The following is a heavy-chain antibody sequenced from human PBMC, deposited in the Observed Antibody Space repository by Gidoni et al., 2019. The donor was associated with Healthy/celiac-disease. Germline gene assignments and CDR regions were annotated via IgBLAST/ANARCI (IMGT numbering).Heavy chain of an antibody. J-gene: IGHJ6*02. CDR1: GFTFSSYS. CDR2: ISSSSSYI. V-gene: IGHV3-21*01. Sequence: EVQLVESGGGLVKPGGSLRLSCAASGFTFSSYSMNWVRQAPGKGLEWVSSISSSSSYIYYADSVKGRFTISRDNAKNSLYLQMNSLRAEDTAVYYCARGLGRDGYNLNYYYYGMDVWGQGTTVTVSS. D-gene: IGHD5-12*01. CDR3: ARGLGRDGYNLNYYYYGMDV.